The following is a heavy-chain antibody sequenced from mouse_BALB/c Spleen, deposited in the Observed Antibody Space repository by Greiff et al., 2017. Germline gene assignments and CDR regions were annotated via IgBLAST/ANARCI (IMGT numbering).Heavy chain of an antibody. V-gene: IGHV14-3*02. Sequence: VQLQQSGAELVKPGASVKLSCTASGFNIKDTYMHWVKQRPEQGLEWIGRIDPANGNTKYDPKFQGKATITADTSSNTAYLQLSSLTSEDTAVYYCARSRVRRDWYFDVWGAGTTVTVSS. D-gene: IGHD2-14*01. CDR1: GFNIKDTY. J-gene: IGHJ1*01. CDR3: ARSRVRRDWYFDV. CDR2: IDPANGNT.